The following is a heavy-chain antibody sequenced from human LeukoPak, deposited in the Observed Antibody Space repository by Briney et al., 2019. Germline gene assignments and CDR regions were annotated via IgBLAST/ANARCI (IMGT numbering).Heavy chain of an antibody. V-gene: IGHV1-46*01. CDR2: INPSGGTT. J-gene: IGHJ5*02. D-gene: IGHD3-3*01. CDR3: ARDLAIIVLLGTSPMGWFDP. Sequence: ASVKVSCKASGYTFTDYYVHRVRQAPGQGLEWMGIINPSGGTTNYAQKFQGRLTMTRDTSTSTDYMELSRLRSEDTAVYYCARDLAIIVLLGTSPMGWFDPWGQGTLVTVSS. CDR1: GYTFTDYY.